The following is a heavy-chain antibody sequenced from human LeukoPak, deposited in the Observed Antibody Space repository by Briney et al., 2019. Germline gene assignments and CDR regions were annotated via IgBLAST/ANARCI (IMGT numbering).Heavy chain of an antibody. CDR3: ARDLNWMITFVGVIVPVGYFHY. Sequence: GGSLRLSCAASGFTFSSYSMNWVRQAPGKGLEWVSSICSSGSYIYYADSVKGRFTISRDNTKNSLYLQMNRLRTEKTAFYYCARDLNWMITFVGVIVPVGYFHYWRQGTLVTVSS. D-gene: IGHD3-16*02. V-gene: IGHV3-21*01. J-gene: IGHJ4*02. CDR1: GFTFSSYS. CDR2: ICSSGSYI.